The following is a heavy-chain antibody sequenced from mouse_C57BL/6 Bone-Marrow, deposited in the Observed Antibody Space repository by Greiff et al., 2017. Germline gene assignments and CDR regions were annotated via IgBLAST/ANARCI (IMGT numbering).Heavy chain of an antibody. D-gene: IGHD2-3*01. CDR1: GYTFTDYY. V-gene: IGHV1-76*01. J-gene: IGHJ2*01. CDR2: IYPGSGNT. Sequence: VKLMESGAELVRPGASVKLSCKASGYTFTDYYINWVKPRPGQGLEWIARIYPGSGNTYYNEKFKGKATLTAEKSSSTAYMQLSSLTSEDSAVYFCARREVTFDYWGQGTTLTVSS. CDR3: ARREVTFDY.